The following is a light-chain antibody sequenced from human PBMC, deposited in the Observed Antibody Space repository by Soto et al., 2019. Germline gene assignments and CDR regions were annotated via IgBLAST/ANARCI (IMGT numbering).Light chain of an antibody. CDR2: DVD. Sequence: QSALTQPASVSGSPGQSITISCTGTSSDVGGYNYVSWYQHHPGKAPKLIIYDVDNRPSGVSNRFSGSKSGNTASLTISGLQAEDEADYYCSSYSSSSARKYVFGTGTKLTVL. CDR1: SSDVGGYNY. V-gene: IGLV2-14*03. CDR3: SSYSSSSARKYV. J-gene: IGLJ1*01.